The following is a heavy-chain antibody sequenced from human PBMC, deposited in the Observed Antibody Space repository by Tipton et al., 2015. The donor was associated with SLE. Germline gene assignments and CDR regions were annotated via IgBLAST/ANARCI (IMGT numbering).Heavy chain of an antibody. CDR1: GGSISSSSYY. Sequence: TLSLTCTVSGGSISSSSYYWGWIRQPPGKGLEWIGSIYYSGSTYYNPSLKSRVIISVDTSKNQFSLKLTSVTAADTAVYYCARDRLGGPFDYWGQGTLVTVSS. V-gene: IGHV4-39*07. CDR2: IYYSGST. CDR3: ARDRLGGPFDY. D-gene: IGHD1-26*01. J-gene: IGHJ4*02.